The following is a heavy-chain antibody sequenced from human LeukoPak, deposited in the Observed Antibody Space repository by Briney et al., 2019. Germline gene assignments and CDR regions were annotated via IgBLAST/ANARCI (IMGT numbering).Heavy chain of an antibody. J-gene: IGHJ3*02. CDR2: INHSGST. D-gene: IGHD6-13*01. CDR1: GGSFSGYD. V-gene: IGHV4-34*01. CDR3: ARVMALNSFRSSWYAFDI. Sequence: PSETLSLTCAVYGGSFSGYDWSWIRQPPGKGLEWMGEINHSGSTNYNPSLKSRVTISVDTSKNQFSLKLSSVTAADTAVYYCARVMALNSFRSSWYAFDIWGQGTMVTVSS.